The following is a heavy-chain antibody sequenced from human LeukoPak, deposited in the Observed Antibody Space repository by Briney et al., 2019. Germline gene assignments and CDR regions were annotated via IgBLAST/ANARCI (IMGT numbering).Heavy chain of an antibody. CDR1: GGSLSSYY. V-gene: IGHV4-4*07. CDR2: IYTSGST. D-gene: IGHD3-10*01. CDR3: ARAGSGSRPFDY. Sequence: SETLSLTCTVSGGSLSSYYWSWIRQPAGKGLEWIGRIYTSGSTNYNPSLKSRVTMSVDTSKNQFSLNLPSMTTADATVDYCARAGSGSRPFDYWGQGTLVTVSS. J-gene: IGHJ4*02.